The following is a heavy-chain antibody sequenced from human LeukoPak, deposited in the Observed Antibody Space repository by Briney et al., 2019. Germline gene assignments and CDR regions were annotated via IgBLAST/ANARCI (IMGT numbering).Heavy chain of an antibody. D-gene: IGHD6-13*01. J-gene: IGHJ5*02. CDR2: IYNSGST. CDR1: GYSISSGYF. V-gene: IGHV4-38-2*02. Sequence: SETLSLTCTVSGYSISSGYFWGWIRQPPGKGLEWIGTIYNSGSTYYNASLESRVTISVDTSKNQFSPKLSSVTAADTAVYYCARAYSSSWYFNWFDPWGQGTLVTVSS. CDR3: ARAYSSSWYFNWFDP.